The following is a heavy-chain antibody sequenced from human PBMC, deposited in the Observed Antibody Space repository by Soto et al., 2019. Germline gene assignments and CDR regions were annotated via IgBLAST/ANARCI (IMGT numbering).Heavy chain of an antibody. V-gene: IGHV5-51*01. J-gene: IGHJ4*02. CDR3: ARGAYSASSVFEY. D-gene: IGHD6-6*01. CDR1: GYNFNTYW. Sequence: GESLKISCKGSGYNFNTYWIGWVRQMPGRGPEWMGIIYPGDSDTRYSPSFQGQVTISADKSINTAYLQWSRLKASDTAIYYCARGAYSASSVFEYWGQGTLVTVSS. CDR2: IYPGDSDT.